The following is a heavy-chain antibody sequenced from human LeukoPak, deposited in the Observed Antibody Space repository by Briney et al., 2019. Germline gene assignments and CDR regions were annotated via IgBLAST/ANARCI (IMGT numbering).Heavy chain of an antibody. D-gene: IGHD1-26*01. J-gene: IGHJ3*02. CDR3: ARGIIVGATKGGRGVAFDI. CDR1: GYTFTSYY. CDR2: INPSGGST. V-gene: IGHV1-46*01. Sequence: ASVKVSCKASGYTFTSYYMHWVRQAPGQGLEWMGIINPSGGSTSYAQKFQGRVTMTRDMSTSTVYMELSSLRSEDTAVYYCARGIIVGATKGGRGVAFDIWGQGTMVTVSS.